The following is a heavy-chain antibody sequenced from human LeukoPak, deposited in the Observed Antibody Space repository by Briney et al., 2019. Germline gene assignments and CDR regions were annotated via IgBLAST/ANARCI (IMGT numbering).Heavy chain of an antibody. D-gene: IGHD4-17*01. Sequence: SQTLSLTCTVSGGSISSGDYYGRWIRQPPGKGLEWIGYIYYSGSSYYIRSLKSRLTMSVDTYKNQFSLRLSSVTAADTAVYYCARQIYGDLYYFDYWGQGTLVSSSS. V-gene: IGHV4-30-4*01. CDR2: IYYSGSS. CDR1: GGSISSGDYY. CDR3: ARQIYGDLYYFDY. J-gene: IGHJ4*02.